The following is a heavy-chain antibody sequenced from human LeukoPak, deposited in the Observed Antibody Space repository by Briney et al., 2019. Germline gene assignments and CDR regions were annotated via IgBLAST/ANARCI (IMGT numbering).Heavy chain of an antibody. CDR1: GFIFSQYS. D-gene: IGHD5-12*01. CDR2: IRGSSET. Sequence: SGGSLRLSSAASGFIFSQYSMNWVRQAPGKGLEWVSHIRGSSETFYADSVKGRFTISRDNARNSLYLQMNNLRGEDTAIYYCARDAGNSGYGCDLWGQGTLVTVSS. J-gene: IGHJ5*02. CDR3: ARDAGNSGYGCDL. V-gene: IGHV3-48*01.